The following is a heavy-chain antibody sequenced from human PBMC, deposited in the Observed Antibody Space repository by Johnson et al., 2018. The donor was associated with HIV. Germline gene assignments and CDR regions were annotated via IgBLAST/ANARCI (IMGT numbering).Heavy chain of an antibody. CDR2: IRSTAAGGTL. J-gene: IGHJ3*02. V-gene: IGHV3-72*01. CDR3: ARVGQQSNAFDI. CDR1: GFTFSSYA. Sequence: EQLVESGGGVVQPGRSLRLSCAASGFTFSSYAMHWVRQAPGKGLEWVGRIRSTAAGGTLEYAASVKGSYTISRDDSKNSLYLQMNSLKTEDTAVYYCARVGQQSNAFDIWGQGTMVTVSS. D-gene: IGHD6-13*01.